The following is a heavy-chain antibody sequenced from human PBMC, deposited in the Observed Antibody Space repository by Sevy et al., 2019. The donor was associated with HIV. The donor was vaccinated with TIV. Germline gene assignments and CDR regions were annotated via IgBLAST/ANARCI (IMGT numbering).Heavy chain of an antibody. CDR3: ARERKGGGLDY. D-gene: IGHD3-16*01. Sequence: GGSLRLSCAASGFTFNIFALHWVRQAPGKGLEWVTIMSFDGKYKYYADSVRGRFTISRDNSKNTLYLQMNNLRPGDTAIYYCARERKGGGLDYWGQGTLVTVSS. CDR1: GFTFNIFA. CDR2: MSFDGKYK. V-gene: IGHV3-30*04. J-gene: IGHJ4*02.